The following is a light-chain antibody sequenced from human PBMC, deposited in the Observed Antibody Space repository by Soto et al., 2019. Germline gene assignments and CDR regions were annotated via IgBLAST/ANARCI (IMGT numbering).Light chain of an antibody. CDR1: QTVRNN. V-gene: IGKV3-15*01. Sequence: EIVLAQSPGTLSFSPGQRATLSCRASQTVRNNYLAWYQQKPGQAPRSLIYDASTRATGIPARFSGSGSGTEFSLTISTLQSEDFAVYYCQQYNTWPPETFGQGTKVDIK. CDR2: DAS. CDR3: QQYNTWPPET. J-gene: IGKJ1*01.